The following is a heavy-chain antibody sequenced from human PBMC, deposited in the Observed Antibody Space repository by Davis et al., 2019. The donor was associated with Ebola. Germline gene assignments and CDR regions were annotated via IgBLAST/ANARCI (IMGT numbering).Heavy chain of an antibody. V-gene: IGHV4-4*02. J-gene: IGHJ5*02. CDR2: IYHSGST. D-gene: IGHD2-2*02. Sequence: GSLRLSCAVSGGSISSSNWWSWVRQPPGKGLEWIGEIYHSGSTYYNPSLKSRVTISVDRSKNQFSLKLSSVTAADTAVYYCARGEVVLVPADIYNWFDPWGQGTLVTVSS. CDR1: GGSISSSNW. CDR3: ARGEVVLVPADIYNWFDP.